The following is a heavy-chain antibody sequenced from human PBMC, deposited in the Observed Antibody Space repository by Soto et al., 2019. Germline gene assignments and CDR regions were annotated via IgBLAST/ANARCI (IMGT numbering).Heavy chain of an antibody. Sequence: QVELVQSGAEVKKPGASVKVSCKASGYIFTSYYLHWVRQAPGQGLEWMGWINPFDGSGMFAQSFQGRVTFTRDTSTSTVYMELSGLRSDDTAVYYCSRVDPGETSPFDHWGQGTLVTVSS. CDR2: INPFDGSG. J-gene: IGHJ4*02. V-gene: IGHV1-46*03. D-gene: IGHD3-10*01. CDR1: GYIFTSYY. CDR3: SRVDPGETSPFDH.